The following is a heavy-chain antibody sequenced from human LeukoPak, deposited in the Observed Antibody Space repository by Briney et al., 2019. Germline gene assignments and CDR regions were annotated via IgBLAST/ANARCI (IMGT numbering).Heavy chain of an antibody. D-gene: IGHD3-3*01. J-gene: IGHJ5*02. Sequence: SETLSLTCTVSGGSISSYYWSWIRQPPGKGLEWIGYIYYSGSTYYNPSLKSRVTISVDTSKNQFSLKLSSVTAADTAVYYCARAHPKTYYDFWSGYSPNWFDPWGQGTLVTVSS. V-gene: IGHV4-59*08. CDR1: GGSISSYY. CDR2: IYYSGST. CDR3: ARAHPKTYYDFWSGYSPNWFDP.